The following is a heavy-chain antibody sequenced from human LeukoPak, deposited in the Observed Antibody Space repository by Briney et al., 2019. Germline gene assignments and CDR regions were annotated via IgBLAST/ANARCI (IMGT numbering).Heavy chain of an antibody. CDR2: IHTSGSN. D-gene: IGHD1-26*01. CDR3: ARLSAAVHLGAFDL. J-gene: IGHJ4*02. V-gene: IGHV4-4*09. CDR1: GVSISPYY. Sequence: SETLSLTCAVSGVSISPYYWAWIRQPPGKGLEWIGYIHTSGSNNQYPSLKSRVTISVDKSKNHFSLRLTSVTAADTAVYYCARLSAAVHLGAFDLWGQGTLVTVSS.